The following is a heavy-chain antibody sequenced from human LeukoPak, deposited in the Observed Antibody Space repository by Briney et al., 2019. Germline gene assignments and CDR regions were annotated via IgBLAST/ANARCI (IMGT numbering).Heavy chain of an antibody. CDR1: GFTFGDYS. V-gene: IGHV3-49*03. J-gene: IGHJ4*02. Sequence: GGSLRLSCTASGFTFGDYSMTWFRQAPGKGLERVSFIRNKASGGSTEHAASVRGRFTTSRDDSKSIAYLQMNSLKTEDTALYYCTRDRIMTDFWGQGTLVTDSS. CDR2: IRNKASGGST. CDR3: TRDRIMTDF. D-gene: IGHD2-15*01.